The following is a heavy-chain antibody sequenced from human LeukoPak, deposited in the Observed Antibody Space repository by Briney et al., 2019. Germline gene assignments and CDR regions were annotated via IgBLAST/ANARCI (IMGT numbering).Heavy chain of an antibody. V-gene: IGHV4-39*01. Sequence: TPSETLSLTCTVSGGSISSSSYYWGWIRQPPGKGLEWIGSIYYSGSTYYNASLKSRVTISVDTSKNQFSLKLSSVTAADTAVYYCATTGYCSGGSCYGEYFQQWGQGTLVTVSS. CDR3: ATTGYCSGGSCYGEYFQQ. CDR2: IYYSGST. D-gene: IGHD2-15*01. J-gene: IGHJ1*01. CDR1: GGSISSSSYY.